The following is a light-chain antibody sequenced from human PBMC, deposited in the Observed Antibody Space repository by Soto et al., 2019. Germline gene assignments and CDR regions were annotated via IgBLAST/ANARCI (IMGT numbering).Light chain of an antibody. CDR3: QQSYSTPRT. CDR2: AAS. CDR1: QSISSY. J-gene: IGKJ2*02. Sequence: DIRMTQSPPSLSASVGDRVTITCRASQSISSYLYWYQQKPGKAAKLLLYAASSLQSGVPSRFSGSGSGTDFTLTISSLQPEDFATYYCQQSYSTPRTFGQGTKLEIK. V-gene: IGKV1-39*01.